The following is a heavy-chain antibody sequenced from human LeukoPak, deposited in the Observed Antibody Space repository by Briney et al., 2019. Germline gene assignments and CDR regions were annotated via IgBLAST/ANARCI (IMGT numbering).Heavy chain of an antibody. J-gene: IGHJ4*02. CDR2: ISSDGTNK. V-gene: IGHV3-30*13. Sequence: GSLRLSCAASGFTFSSYGMHWVRQAPGKGLEWVAVISSDGTNKYYADSVKGRFTISRDNSKNSLYLQMNSLRAEDTAVYYCARDHDSSGYYYADYWGQGTLVTVSS. CDR1: GFTFSSYG. D-gene: IGHD3-22*01. CDR3: ARDHDSSGYYYADY.